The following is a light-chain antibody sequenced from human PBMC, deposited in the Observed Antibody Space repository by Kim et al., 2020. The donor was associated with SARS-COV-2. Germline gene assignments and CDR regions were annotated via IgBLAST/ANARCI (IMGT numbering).Light chain of an antibody. CDR3: QSADSSGTWV. J-gene: IGLJ3*02. CDR2: KDN. V-gene: IGLV3-25*03. CDR1: TLPKQY. Sequence: VCPGQTARITCSGDTLPKQYAYWYQQKPGQAPLVVIYKDNERPSGIPERFSGSSSGTTVTLTISGVQAEDEADYYCQSADSSGTWVFGGGTQLTVL.